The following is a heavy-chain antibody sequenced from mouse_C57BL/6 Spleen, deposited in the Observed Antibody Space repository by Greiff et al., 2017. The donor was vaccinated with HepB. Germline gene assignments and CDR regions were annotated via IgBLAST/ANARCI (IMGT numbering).Heavy chain of an antibody. CDR3: AKGDYGSWFAY. Sequence: VQLQQSGPELVKPGASVKISCKASGYAFSSSWMNWVKQRPGKGLEWIGRIYPGDGDTNYNGKFKGKATLTADKSSSTAYMQLSSLTSEDSAVYCCAKGDYGSWFAYWGQGTLVTVSA. J-gene: IGHJ3*01. CDR2: IYPGDGDT. CDR1: GYAFSSSW. D-gene: IGHD1-1*01. V-gene: IGHV1-82*01.